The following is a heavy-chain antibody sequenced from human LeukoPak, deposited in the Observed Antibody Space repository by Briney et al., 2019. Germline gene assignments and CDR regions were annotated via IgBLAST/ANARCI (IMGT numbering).Heavy chain of an antibody. CDR2: IYYSGST. J-gene: IGHJ4*02. CDR3: ARDTGYSSGWLDY. D-gene: IGHD6-19*01. CDR1: GGSISSSSYY. Sequence: PSETLSLTCTVSGGSISSSSYYWGWIRQPPGKGLEWIGSIYYSGSTYYNPSLKNRVTISVDTSKNQFSLKLSSVTAADTAVYDCARDTGYSSGWLDYWGQGTLVTVSS. V-gene: IGHV4-39*07.